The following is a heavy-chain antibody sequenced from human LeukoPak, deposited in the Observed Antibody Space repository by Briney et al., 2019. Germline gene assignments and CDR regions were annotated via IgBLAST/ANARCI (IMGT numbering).Heavy chain of an antibody. V-gene: IGHV4-34*01. CDR2: INHSGST. CDR3: ARAPYYYGSGSYYKAWFDP. CDR1: GGSFSGYY. J-gene: IGHJ5*02. D-gene: IGHD3-10*01. Sequence: SETLSLTCVVYGGSFSGYYWSWIRQPPGKGLEWIGEINHSGSTNYNPSLKSRVTISVDTSKNQFSLKLSSVTAADTAVYYCARAPYYYGSGSYYKAWFDPWGQGTLVTVSS.